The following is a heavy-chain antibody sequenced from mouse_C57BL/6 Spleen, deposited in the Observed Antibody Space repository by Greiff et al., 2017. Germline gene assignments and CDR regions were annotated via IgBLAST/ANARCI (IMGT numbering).Heavy chain of an antibody. CDR2: ISSGGSYT. Sequence: DVQLVESGGDLVKPGGSLKLSCAASGFTFSSYGMSWVRQTPDKRLEWVATISSGGSYTYYPDSVKGRFTISRDNAKNTLYLQMSSLKSEDTAMYYCARLDYYYDSSYIYYFDYWGQGTTLTVSS. CDR3: ARLDYYYDSSYIYYFDY. CDR1: GFTFSSYG. J-gene: IGHJ2*01. V-gene: IGHV5-6*01. D-gene: IGHD1-1*01.